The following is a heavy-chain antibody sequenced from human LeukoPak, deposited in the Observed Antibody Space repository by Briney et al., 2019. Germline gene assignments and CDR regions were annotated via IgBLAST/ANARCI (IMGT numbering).Heavy chain of an antibody. V-gene: IGHV4-39*01. D-gene: IGHD6-19*01. CDR2: IYYSGST. J-gene: IGHJ4*02. CDR3: ARSVAGELDY. CDR1: GGSISSSSSY. Sequence: SETLSLTCTVSGGSISSSSSYWGWIRQPPGKGLEWIGSIYYSGSTYYNPSLKSRVTISVDTSKNQFSLKLSSVTAADTAVYYCARSVAGELDYWGQGTLVTVSS.